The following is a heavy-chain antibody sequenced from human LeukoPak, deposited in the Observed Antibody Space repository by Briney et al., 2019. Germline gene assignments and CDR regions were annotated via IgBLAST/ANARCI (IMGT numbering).Heavy chain of an antibody. V-gene: IGHV3-21*01. Sequence: GGSLRLSCAASGFTFSSYSMNWVRQAPGKGLEWVSSISSSSSYIYYADSVKGRFTISRDNAKNSLYLQMNNLRAEDTAVYYCAREGLPDAFDIWGQGTMVTVSS. CDR2: ISSSSSYI. CDR1: GFTFSSYS. CDR3: AREGLPDAFDI. J-gene: IGHJ3*02. D-gene: IGHD5-12*01.